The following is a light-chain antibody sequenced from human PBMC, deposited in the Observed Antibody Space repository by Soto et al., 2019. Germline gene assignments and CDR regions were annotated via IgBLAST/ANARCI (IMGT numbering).Light chain of an antibody. CDR2: GAS. V-gene: IGKV3-20*01. Sequence: EIVLTQSPGTLSLSPGERATLSCRASQSVSSSYLAWYQQKPGQAPRLLIYGASSRATGIPDRFSGSGSGTGFTLTISRLEPDDFAVYYCQQYGSSPWTFGQGTKVDIK. CDR1: QSVSSSY. CDR3: QQYGSSPWT. J-gene: IGKJ1*01.